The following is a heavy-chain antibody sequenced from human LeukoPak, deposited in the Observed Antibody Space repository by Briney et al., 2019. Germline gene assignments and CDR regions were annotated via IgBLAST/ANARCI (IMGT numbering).Heavy chain of an antibody. V-gene: IGHV5-51*01. CDR1: GYIFTSYW. J-gene: IGHJ4*02. D-gene: IGHD6-19*01. Sequence: GESLQISCKGSGYIFTSYWIGWGRQLPGKGLEWMGIIYPGDSDTRYSPSFQGQVTISADKSISTAYLQWSSLKASDTAMYYCARLTRIAVAGPDYWGQGTLVTVSS. CDR2: IYPGDSDT. CDR3: ARLTRIAVAGPDY.